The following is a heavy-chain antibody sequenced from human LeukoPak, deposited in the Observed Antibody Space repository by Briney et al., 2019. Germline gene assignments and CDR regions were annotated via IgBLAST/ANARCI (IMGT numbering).Heavy chain of an antibody. CDR3: ARAGSSGWFFDY. Sequence: GASVNVSCKASGGTFSSYAISWVRQAPGQGLEWMGGIIPIFGTANYAQKFQGRVTITADESTSTAYMELSSLRSEDTAVYYCARAGSSGWFFDYWGQGTLVTVSS. D-gene: IGHD6-19*01. V-gene: IGHV1-69*13. J-gene: IGHJ4*02. CDR2: IIPIFGTA. CDR1: GGTFSSYA.